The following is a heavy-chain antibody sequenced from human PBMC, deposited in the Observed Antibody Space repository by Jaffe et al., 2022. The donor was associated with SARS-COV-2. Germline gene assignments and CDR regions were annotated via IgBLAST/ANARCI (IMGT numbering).Heavy chain of an antibody. V-gene: IGHV3-9*01. CDR1: GFTFDGFA. CDR2: ITWNSGRM. CDR3: AKPLIWNSPNAFDI. Sequence: EVQLVESGGGLVQPGRSLRLSCAASGFTFDGFAMHWVRQAPGKGLEWVSAITWNSGRMDYADSVKGRFTISRDNAKNSLYLQMNSLRAEDSAFYYCAKPLIWNSPNAFDIWGQGTLVTVSS. D-gene: IGHD1-7*01. J-gene: IGHJ3*02.